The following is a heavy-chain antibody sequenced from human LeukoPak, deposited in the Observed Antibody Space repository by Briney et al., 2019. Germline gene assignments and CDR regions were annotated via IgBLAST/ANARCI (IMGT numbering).Heavy chain of an antibody. CDR1: GFTVSSNY. D-gene: IGHD1-7*01. V-gene: IGHV3-53*01. J-gene: IGHJ4*02. Sequence: GGSLRLSCAASGFTVSSNYMSWVRQAPGKGLEWVSVIYSGGSTYYADSVKGRFTISRDNSKNTLYLQMNSLRAEDTAVYYCAKDAGNYGYYFDYWGQGTLVTVSS. CDR2: IYSGGST. CDR3: AKDAGNYGYYFDY.